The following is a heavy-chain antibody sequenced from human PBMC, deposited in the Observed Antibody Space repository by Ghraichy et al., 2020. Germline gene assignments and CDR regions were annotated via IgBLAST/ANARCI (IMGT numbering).Heavy chain of an antibody. J-gene: IGHJ4*02. V-gene: IGHV2-5*02. CDR1: GFSLSTSGVG. CDR3: AHSLQREYYDILTGYYKHFDFDY. D-gene: IGHD3-9*01. Sequence: SGPTLVKPTQTLTLTCTFSGFSLSTSGVGVGWIRQPPGKALEWLALIYWDDDKHYSPSLKSRLTITKDTSKNQVVLTMTNMDPVDTATYYCAHSLQREYYDILTGYYKHFDFDYWGQGTLVTVSS. CDR2: IYWDDDK.